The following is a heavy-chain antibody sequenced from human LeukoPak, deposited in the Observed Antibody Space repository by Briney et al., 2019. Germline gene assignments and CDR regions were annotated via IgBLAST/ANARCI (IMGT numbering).Heavy chain of an antibody. J-gene: IGHJ6*03. D-gene: IGHD3-22*01. V-gene: IGHV3-23*01. CDR2: ISGSGGST. CDR1: GFTFSSYA. CDR3: ARDSDYRYYYDSSGTSYYMDV. Sequence: TGGSLRLSCAASGFTFSSYAMSWVRQAPGKGLEWVSAISGSGGSTYYADSVKGRFTISRDNAKNSLYLQMNSLRAEDTAVYYCARDSDYRYYYDSSGTSYYMDVWGKGTTVTISS.